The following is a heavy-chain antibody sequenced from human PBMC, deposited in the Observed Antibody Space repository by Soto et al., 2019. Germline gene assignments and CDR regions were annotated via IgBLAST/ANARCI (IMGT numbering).Heavy chain of an antibody. J-gene: IGHJ4*02. CDR2: ISYDGSNK. D-gene: IGHD1-1*01. CDR3: AKDSTGTLDY. Sequence: GGSLRLSCAASGFTFSSYGMHWVRQAPGKGLEWVAVISYDGSNKYYADSVKGRFTISRDNSKNTLYLQMNSLRAEDTAVYYCAKDSTGTLDYWGQGTLVTVSS. CDR1: GFTFSSYG. V-gene: IGHV3-30*18.